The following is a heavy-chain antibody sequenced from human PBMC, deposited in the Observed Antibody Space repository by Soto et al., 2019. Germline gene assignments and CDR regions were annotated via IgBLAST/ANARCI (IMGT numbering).Heavy chain of an antibody. D-gene: IGHD2-21*02. V-gene: IGHV1-69*01. CDR3: AREKGYCGGDCYAGMDV. CDR2: IIPIFGTA. J-gene: IGHJ6*02. Sequence: QVQLVQSGAEVKKPGSSVKVSCKASGGTFSSYAISWVRQAPGQGLEWMGGIIPIFGTANYAQKFQGRVTITADESTSTAYMELSSLRSEDTAVYYCAREKGYCGGDCYAGMDVWDQGTTVTVSS. CDR1: GGTFSSYA.